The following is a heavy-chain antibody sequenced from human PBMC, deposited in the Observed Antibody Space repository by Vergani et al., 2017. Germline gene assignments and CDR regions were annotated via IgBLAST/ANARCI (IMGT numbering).Heavy chain of an antibody. CDR1: GGSISSSSYY. Sequence: QLQLQESGPGLVKPSETLSLTCTVSGGSISSSSYYWGWPRPPPGKGLEWIGSIYYSGRTYYNPSLKSRVTISVDTSKNPFSLKLSSVTAADTAVYYCAGHQAYCCGDCYPYDYGMDVWGQGTTVTVSS. D-gene: IGHD2-21*02. CDR2: IYYSGRT. J-gene: IGHJ6*02. V-gene: IGHV4-39*01. CDR3: AGHQAYCCGDCYPYDYGMDV.